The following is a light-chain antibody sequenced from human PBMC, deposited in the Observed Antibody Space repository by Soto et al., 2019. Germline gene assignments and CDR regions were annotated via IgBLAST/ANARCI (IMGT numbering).Light chain of an antibody. Sequence: EIVLTQSPGTLSLSQGERATLSCRASQSVSSSYLAWYQQKPGQAPRLLIYGASSRATGIPDRFSGSGSGTDFTLTISRLEPEDFAVYYCQQYGRSPPITFGQGTRLEIK. V-gene: IGKV3-20*01. CDR1: QSVSSSY. J-gene: IGKJ5*01. CDR2: GAS. CDR3: QQYGRSPPIT.